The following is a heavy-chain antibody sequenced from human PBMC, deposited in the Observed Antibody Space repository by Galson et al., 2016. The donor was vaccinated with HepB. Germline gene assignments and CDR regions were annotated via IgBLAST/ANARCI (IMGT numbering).Heavy chain of an antibody. D-gene: IGHD2-8*02. CDR3: ARDCTGGTCKFALYDAFDI. V-gene: IGHV4-4*01. CDR2: IYRSGDT. J-gene: IGHJ3*02. Sequence: ETLSLTCTVSGDSIGSDTNWWSWVRQSPGKGLEWIGEIYRSGDTNYNPSLKSRVTMSVDTSKSQFSLRLSSVTAADTALYFCARDCTGGTCKFALYDAFDIWGPGIMVTVSS. CDR1: GDSIGSDTNW.